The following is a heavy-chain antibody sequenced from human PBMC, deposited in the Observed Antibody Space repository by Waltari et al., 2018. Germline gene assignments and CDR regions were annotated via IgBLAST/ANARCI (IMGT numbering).Heavy chain of an antibody. CDR1: GYSISSGYY. CDR2: IDHSGST. Sequence: QVQLQESGPGLVKPSETLSLTCAVSGYSISSGYYWGWIRQPPGKGLEWIGSIDHSGSTYYNPSLKRRVTISVDTSKNQFSLKLSSVTAADTAVYYCARRARDGMDVWGQGTTVTVSS. V-gene: IGHV4-38-2*01. CDR3: ARRARDGMDV. J-gene: IGHJ6*02. D-gene: IGHD3-10*01.